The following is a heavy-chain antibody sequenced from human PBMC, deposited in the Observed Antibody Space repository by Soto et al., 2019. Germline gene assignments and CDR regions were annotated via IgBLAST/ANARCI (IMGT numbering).Heavy chain of an antibody. CDR3: ARILEAAGHLSPPYGMDV. CDR2: IIPIFGTA. V-gene: IGHV1-69*13. J-gene: IGHJ6*02. D-gene: IGHD6-13*01. Sequence: APVKVSCKASGCTFSSYAISWVRQAPGQGLEWMGGIIPIFGTANYAQKFQGRVTITADESTSTAYMELSSLRSEDTAVYYCARILEAAGHLSPPYGMDVWGQGTTVTVSS. CDR1: GCTFSSYA.